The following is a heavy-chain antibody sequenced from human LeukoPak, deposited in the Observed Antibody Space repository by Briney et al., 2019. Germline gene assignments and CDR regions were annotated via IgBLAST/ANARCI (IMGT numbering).Heavy chain of an antibody. CDR3: ARDWSGYSQYIPFYFDY. V-gene: IGHV3-11*01. J-gene: IGHJ4*02. D-gene: IGHD5-18*01. CDR2: ISITGNTI. CDR1: GFTFSDYY. Sequence: PGGSLRLSCAASGFTFSDYYMNWIRQAPGKGLEWISYISITGNTIYYGDSVKGRFTISRDNAKNSLYLQMNSLRAEDTAVYYCARDWSGYSQYIPFYFDYWGQGTLVTVSS.